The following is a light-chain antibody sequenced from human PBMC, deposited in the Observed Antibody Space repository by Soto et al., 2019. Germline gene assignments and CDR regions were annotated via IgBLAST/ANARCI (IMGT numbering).Light chain of an antibody. Sequence: QSALTQPRSVSGSPGQSVTDSCIGTSSDVGDYNSVSWYQQHPGKAPKPMIYDVSKRPSGVPDRFSGSKSGNTASLTSSGRQAEDEADYYCCAYVGGYSYVFGIETKVTVL. CDR2: DVS. CDR3: CAYVGGYSYV. J-gene: IGLJ1*01. CDR1: SSDVGDYNS. V-gene: IGLV2-11*01.